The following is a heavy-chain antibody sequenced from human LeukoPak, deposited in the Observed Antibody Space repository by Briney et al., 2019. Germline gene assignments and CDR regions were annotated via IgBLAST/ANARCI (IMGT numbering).Heavy chain of an antibody. Sequence: ASVKVSCKASGYTFTDYYTHWVRQAPGQGLEWMGWINPDSGGTSYAQTFQGRVTVTRDTSISTAYMQLSRLRSDDTAVYYCARGRHRDGYNVDYWGQGTLVTVSS. CDR2: INPDSGGT. CDR1: GYTFTDYY. J-gene: IGHJ4*02. V-gene: IGHV1-2*02. CDR3: ARGRHRDGYNVDY. D-gene: IGHD5-24*01.